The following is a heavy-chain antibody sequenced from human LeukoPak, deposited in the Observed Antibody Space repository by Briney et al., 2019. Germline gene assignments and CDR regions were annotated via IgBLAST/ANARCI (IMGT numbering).Heavy chain of an antibody. CDR3: ASGYSGYGRGDFDY. CDR2: IYYSGST. CDR1: GDSISSFY. J-gene: IGHJ4*02. Sequence: SETLSLTCTVSGDSISSFYWTWIRQPPGKGLEWIGYIYYSGSTNYNPSLKSRVTISVDMSKNQFSLKLSSVTAADTAVYYCASGYSGYGRGDFDYWGQGTLVTVSS. D-gene: IGHD5-12*01. V-gene: IGHV4-59*01.